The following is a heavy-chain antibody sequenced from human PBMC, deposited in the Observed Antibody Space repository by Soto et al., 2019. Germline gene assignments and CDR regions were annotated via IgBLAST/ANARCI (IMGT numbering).Heavy chain of an antibody. CDR1: HGSITRSTFY. Sequence: SDTLSLTCTVSHGSITRSTFYWGWIRQPPGKGLEWIGSVHYTGNTYYNPSLKSRVTIPIDSSKNTLYLQMNSLRAEDTAVYYCAKSNWFDPWGQGSLVTVSS. J-gene: IGHJ5*02. CDR3: AKSNWFDP. V-gene: IGHV4-39*07. CDR2: VHYTGNT.